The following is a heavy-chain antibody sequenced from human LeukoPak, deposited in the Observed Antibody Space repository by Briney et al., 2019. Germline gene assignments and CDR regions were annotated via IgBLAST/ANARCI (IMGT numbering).Heavy chain of an antibody. CDR2: IYYSGST. CDR1: GGSIGSGGYY. CDR3: ARSDVYGDFDY. V-gene: IGHV4-31*03. Sequence: SETLSLTCTVSGGSIGSGGYYWSWIRQHPGKGLEWIGYIYYSGSTYYNPSLKSRVTISVDTSKNQFSLKLSSVTAADTAVYYCARSDVYGDFDYWGQGTLVTVSS. D-gene: IGHD4-17*01. J-gene: IGHJ4*02.